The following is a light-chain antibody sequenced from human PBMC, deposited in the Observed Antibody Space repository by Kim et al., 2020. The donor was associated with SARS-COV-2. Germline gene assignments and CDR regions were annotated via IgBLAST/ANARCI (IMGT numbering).Light chain of an antibody. Sequence: WCPGERPTLSCRPSQSVTSSYLAWYQQKPGQAPRLLIYGASSRATGIPDRFSGSGSGTDFTLTISRLEPEDFAVYYCQQYGSSPYTFGQGTKLEI. CDR3: QQYGSSPYT. CDR1: QSVTSSY. J-gene: IGKJ2*01. V-gene: IGKV3-20*01. CDR2: GAS.